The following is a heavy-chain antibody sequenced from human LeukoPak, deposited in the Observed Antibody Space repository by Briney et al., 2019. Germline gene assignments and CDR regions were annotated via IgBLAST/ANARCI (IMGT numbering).Heavy chain of an antibody. D-gene: IGHD2-15*01. J-gene: IGHJ3*02. CDR2: IYYSGST. CDR3: ARRGGYCSGGSCYKAAFDI. CDR1: GGSISSGDYY. Sequence: SETLSLTCTVSGGSISSGDYYWRWIRQPPGKGLEWLGYIYYSGSTNYNPSLKSEVPISVNTSKKQFSLKLSSVTAADTAVYYCARRGGYCSGGSCYKAAFDIWGQGTMVTVSS. V-gene: IGHV4-61*08.